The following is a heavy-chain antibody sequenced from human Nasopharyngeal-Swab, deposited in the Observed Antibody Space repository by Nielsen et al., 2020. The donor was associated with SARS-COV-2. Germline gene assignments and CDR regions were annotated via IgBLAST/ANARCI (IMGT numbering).Heavy chain of an antibody. V-gene: IGHV4-39*01. Sequence: SETLSLTCTVSGGSISSSSYYWGWIRQPPGKGLEWIGSIYYSGSTYYNPSLKSRVTISVDTSKNQFSLKLSSVTAADTAVYYCARHRGIYYYYYGMDVWGQGTTVTSP. D-gene: IGHD3-10*01. CDR3: ARHRGIYYYYYGMDV. CDR2: IYYSGST. CDR1: GGSISSSSYY. J-gene: IGHJ6*02.